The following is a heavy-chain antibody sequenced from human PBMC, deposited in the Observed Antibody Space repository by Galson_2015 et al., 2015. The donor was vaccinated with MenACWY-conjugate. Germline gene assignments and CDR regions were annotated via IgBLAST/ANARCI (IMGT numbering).Heavy chain of an antibody. J-gene: IGHJ4*02. Sequence: ETLSLTCAVSGGSISSSNWWSWVRQPPGKGLEWIGEIYHSGSTNYNPSLKSRVSISVDRSKNQFSLKLSSVTAADTAVYYCARRGPGSDFWSGYYPFDYWGQGT. CDR2: IYHSGST. D-gene: IGHD3-3*01. CDR3: ARRGPGSDFWSGYYPFDY. CDR1: GGSISSSNW. V-gene: IGHV4-4*02.